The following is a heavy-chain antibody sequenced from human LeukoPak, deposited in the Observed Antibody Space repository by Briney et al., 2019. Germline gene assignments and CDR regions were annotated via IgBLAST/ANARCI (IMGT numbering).Heavy chain of an antibody. D-gene: IGHD6-19*01. CDR2: IYGGGNT. CDR1: GFTVSNNY. V-gene: IGHV3-53*01. Sequence: PGGSLRLSCAASGFTVSNNYMSWVRQAPEKGLEWVSVIYGGGNTFYADSVKGRFTISRDSSQNTLYLQMNSLRAEDTAVYYCARGSQAVAGLYFDFWGQGTLVTVSS. J-gene: IGHJ4*02. CDR3: ARGSQAVAGLYFDF.